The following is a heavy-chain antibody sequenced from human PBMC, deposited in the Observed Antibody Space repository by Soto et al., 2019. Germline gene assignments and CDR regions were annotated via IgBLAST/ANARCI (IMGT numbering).Heavy chain of an antibody. CDR2: IYYSGST. J-gene: IGHJ3*02. V-gene: IGHV4-30-4*01. D-gene: IGHD6-13*01. CDR1: GGSISSGDYY. CDR3: ARHSSSWVGGRLFAAFDI. Sequence: QVQLQESGPGLVKPSQTLSLTCTVSGGSISSGDYYCHWIRQPPGKGLECIGYIYYSGSTHYNPSLKSRVTISVDTSKNQFSLKLSSVTAADTAVYYCARHSSSWVGGRLFAAFDIWGQGTMVTVSS.